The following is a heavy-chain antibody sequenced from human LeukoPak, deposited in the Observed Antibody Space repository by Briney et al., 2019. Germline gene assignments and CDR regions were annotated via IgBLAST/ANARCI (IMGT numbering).Heavy chain of an antibody. V-gene: IGHV3-53*01. CDR3: ARGGSPAPARYFDY. Sequence: GGSLRLSCAASGFTVSSNYMSWVRQAPGKGLEWVSVIYSGGSTYYADSVKGRFTISRDNSKNTLYLQMNSLRAEDTAVYYCARGGSPAPARYFDYWGQGTLVTVSS. CDR2: IYSGGST. CDR1: GFTVSSNY. J-gene: IGHJ4*02. D-gene: IGHD2-2*01.